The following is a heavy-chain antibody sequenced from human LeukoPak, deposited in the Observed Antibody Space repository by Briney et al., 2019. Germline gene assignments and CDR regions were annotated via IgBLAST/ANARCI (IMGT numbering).Heavy chain of an antibody. CDR3: ARVADFDAFDI. V-gene: IGHV4-59*12. D-gene: IGHD3/OR15-3a*01. Sequence: PSETLSLTCTVSGGSISSYYWSWLRQPPGKGLEWIGSIYHSGSTNYNPSLKSRVTISVDKSKNQFSLKLSSVTAADTAVYYCARVADFDAFDIWGQGTMVTVPS. CDR2: IYHSGST. J-gene: IGHJ3*02. CDR1: GGSISSYY.